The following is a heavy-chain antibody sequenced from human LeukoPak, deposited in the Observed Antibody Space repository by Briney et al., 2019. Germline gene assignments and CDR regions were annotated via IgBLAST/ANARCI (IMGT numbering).Heavy chain of an antibody. D-gene: IGHD3-16*01. V-gene: IGHV4-59*01. CDR3: ARAGGNASPIGI. Sequence: SETLSLTCTVSGGSISSYYWSWIRQPPGKGLEWIGYISYSGSTNYNPSLKSRVTISADTSKNQFSLKLTSVTAADTAVYYCARAGGNASPIGIWGQGTMVTVSS. CDR2: ISYSGST. CDR1: GGSISSYY. J-gene: IGHJ3*02.